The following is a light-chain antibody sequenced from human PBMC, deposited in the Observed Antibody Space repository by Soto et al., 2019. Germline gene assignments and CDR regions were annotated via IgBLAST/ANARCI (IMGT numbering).Light chain of an antibody. CDR2: AAS. Sequence: IKMTQSPSSLSASVGDRVTITCRASQSISSYLNWYQQKPGKAPKLLIYAASSLQSGVPSRFSGSGSGTDFTLTISSLQPEDVATYYCQQSYSTPKFGQGTKVDI. CDR3: QQSYSTPK. V-gene: IGKV1-39*01. J-gene: IGKJ1*01. CDR1: QSISSY.